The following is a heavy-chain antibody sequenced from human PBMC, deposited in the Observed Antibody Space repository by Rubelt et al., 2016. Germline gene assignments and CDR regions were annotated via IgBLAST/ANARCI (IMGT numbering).Heavy chain of an antibody. V-gene: IGHV1-3*01. D-gene: IGHD2-15*01. CDR3: ARGYCSGGSCYYFDY. CDR2: INAGTGNT. J-gene: IGHJ4*02. Sequence: QVQLVQSGAAVKKPGASVKVSCKASGYTFTSYAMHWVRQAPGQRLEWMGWINAGTGNTKYSQKFQGRVTITRDTSASTAYMELSSLRSEDTAVYYCARGYCSGGSCYYFDYWGQGTLVTVSS. CDR1: GYTFTSYA.